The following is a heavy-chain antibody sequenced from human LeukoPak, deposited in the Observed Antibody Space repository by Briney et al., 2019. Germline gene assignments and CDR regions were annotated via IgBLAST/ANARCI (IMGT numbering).Heavy chain of an antibody. Sequence: SGGSLRLSCAASGFTFRSYWMHWVRQAPGKGLVWVSRIKSDGSVTWYADSVKGRFTISRDNAKNMLYLQMNSLRDEDTAVYFCARDHDAVVTTIDHWGQGTLVTVSS. CDR1: GFTFRSYW. V-gene: IGHV3-74*01. CDR3: ARDHDAVVTTIDH. J-gene: IGHJ4*02. D-gene: IGHD4-23*01. CDR2: IKSDGSVT.